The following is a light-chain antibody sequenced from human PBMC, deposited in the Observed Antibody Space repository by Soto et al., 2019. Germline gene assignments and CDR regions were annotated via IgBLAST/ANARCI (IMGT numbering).Light chain of an antibody. CDR2: DVS. CDR1: SSDVGGYNY. J-gene: IGLJ1*01. Sequence: QSALTQPASVSGSPGQSITISCTGTSSDVGGYNYVSWYQQHPGKAPKLMIYDVSSRPSEVSNRFSGSKSGNTASLTISGLQPEDEADYYCSAYTISSTDVFGAGTQLTVL. CDR3: SAYTISSTDV. V-gene: IGLV2-14*01.